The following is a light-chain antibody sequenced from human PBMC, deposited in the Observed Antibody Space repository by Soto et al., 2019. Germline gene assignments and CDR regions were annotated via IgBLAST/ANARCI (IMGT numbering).Light chain of an antibody. CDR2: SNN. CDR3: AAWDDSLNVLV. Sequence: QSVLTQPPSVSGTPGQRVTISCSGSSSNIGSKSVSWYQHLPQTAPKLLIYSNNQRPSGVPDRFSGSNSGTSASLAISGLQSDYETHYYCAAWDDSLNVLVFGGGTKLTAL. CDR1: SSNIGSKS. V-gene: IGLV1-44*01. J-gene: IGLJ2*01.